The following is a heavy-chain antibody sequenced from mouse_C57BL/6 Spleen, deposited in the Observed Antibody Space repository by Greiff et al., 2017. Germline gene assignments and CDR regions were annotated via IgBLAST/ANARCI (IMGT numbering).Heavy chain of an antibody. CDR1: GFNIKDDY. D-gene: IGHD2-13*01. V-gene: IGHV14-4*01. Sequence: EVHLVESGAELVRPGASVKLSCTASGFNIKDDYMHWVKQRPEQGLEWIGWIDPENGDTEYASKFQGKATITADTSSNTAYLQLSILTSEDTAVXYCTTLKGDCPFAYWGQGTLVTVSA. CDR3: TTLKGDCPFAY. J-gene: IGHJ3*01. CDR2: IDPENGDT.